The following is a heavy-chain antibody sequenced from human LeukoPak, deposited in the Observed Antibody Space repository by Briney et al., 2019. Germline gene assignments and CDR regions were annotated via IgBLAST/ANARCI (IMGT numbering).Heavy chain of an antibody. Sequence: PSETLSLTCTVSGGSISSHYWTWIRQPPGKGLEWIGYAYYSGSTNYNPSLKSRVTMSVDTSRSQFSLKLSSVTAADTAVYYCARDKWLDDYCYGMDVWGQGTTVTVSS. J-gene: IGHJ6*02. V-gene: IGHV4-59*11. CDR2: AYYSGST. CDR1: GGSISSHY. CDR3: ARDKWLDDYCYGMDV. D-gene: IGHD3-22*01.